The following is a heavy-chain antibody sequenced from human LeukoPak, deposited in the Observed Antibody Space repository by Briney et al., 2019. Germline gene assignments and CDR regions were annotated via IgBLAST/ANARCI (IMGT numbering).Heavy chain of an antibody. V-gene: IGHV4-59*01. J-gene: IGHJ4*02. D-gene: IGHD3-16*02. Sequence: SETLSLTCIVSGGSISSYFWSWIRQPPGKGLEWIGFVYFSGSTNYNPSLKSRVTISVDTSKNQFSLKLSSVTAADTAVYYCARAYDYVWGSYRSGPEGLDYWGQGTLVTVSS. CDR1: GGSISSYF. CDR3: ARAYDYVWGSYRSGPEGLDY. CDR2: VYFSGST.